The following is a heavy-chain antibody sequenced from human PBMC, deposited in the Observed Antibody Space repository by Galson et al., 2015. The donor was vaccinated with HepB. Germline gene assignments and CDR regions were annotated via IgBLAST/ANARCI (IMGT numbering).Heavy chain of an antibody. CDR3: ARERGGDLYYYGMDV. CDR1: GFTFSSYA. Sequence: SLRLSCAASGFTFSSYAMHWVRQAPGKGLEWVAVISYDGSNKYYADSVKGRFTISRDNSKNTLYLQMNSLRAEDTAVYYCARERGGDLYYYGMDVWGQGTTVTVSS. J-gene: IGHJ6*02. D-gene: IGHD3-16*01. CDR2: ISYDGSNK. V-gene: IGHV3-30-3*01.